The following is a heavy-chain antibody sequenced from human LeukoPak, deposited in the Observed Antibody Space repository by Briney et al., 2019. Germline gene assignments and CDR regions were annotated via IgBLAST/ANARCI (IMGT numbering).Heavy chain of an antibody. Sequence: GGSLRLSCAASGFTFSSYSMNWVRQAPGKGLEWVSSISSSSSYIYYADSVKGRFTISRDNAKNSLYLQMNSLRAEDTAVYYCARAYCSGGSCYFCLDYWGQGTLVTVSS. CDR2: ISSSSSYI. CDR3: ARAYCSGGSCYFCLDY. V-gene: IGHV3-21*01. CDR1: GFTFSSYS. D-gene: IGHD2-15*01. J-gene: IGHJ4*02.